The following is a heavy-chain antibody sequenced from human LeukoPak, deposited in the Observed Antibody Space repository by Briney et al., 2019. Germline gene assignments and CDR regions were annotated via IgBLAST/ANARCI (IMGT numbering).Heavy chain of an antibody. CDR3: ARDWELGH. Sequence: SETLSLTCTVSGGSIGNFFWSWIRQSPGEGLEWIGFIYENGRTSYNPALKSRVTISVDMSKNQFSLRLTSMTAADTAVYYCARDWELGHWGRGILVTVTS. V-gene: IGHV4-59*01. D-gene: IGHD1-26*01. CDR1: GGSIGNFF. CDR2: IYENGRT. J-gene: IGHJ4*02.